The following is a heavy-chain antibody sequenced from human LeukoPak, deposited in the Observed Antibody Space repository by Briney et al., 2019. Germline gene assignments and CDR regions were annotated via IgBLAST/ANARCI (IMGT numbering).Heavy chain of an antibody. Sequence: SETLSLTCAVYGGSFSGYFWTWIRQPPGKGLERIGEINPGGSTNYNPSLKSRVTISIDTSKNQFSLKLSSVTAADTAVYYCARGDLAARMGYWGQGTLVTVSS. J-gene: IGHJ4*02. CDR3: ARGDLAARMGY. CDR2: INPGGST. D-gene: IGHD6-6*01. V-gene: IGHV4-34*01. CDR1: GGSFSGYF.